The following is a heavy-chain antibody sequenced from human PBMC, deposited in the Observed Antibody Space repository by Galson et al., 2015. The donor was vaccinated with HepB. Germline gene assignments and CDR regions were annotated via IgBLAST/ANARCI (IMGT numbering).Heavy chain of an antibody. Sequence: SLRLSCAASGFTFEDYAMHWVRHVPGKGLEWVSGISWNSDFTGYADSVRGRFTISRDNARYSLSLEINSLRTEDTALYCCAQDLTYYYGSGSYFVGMDVWGQGTTVTVSS. V-gene: IGHV3-9*01. J-gene: IGHJ6*02. D-gene: IGHD3-10*01. CDR1: GFTFEDYA. CDR2: ISWNSDFT. CDR3: AQDLTYYYGSGSYFVGMDV.